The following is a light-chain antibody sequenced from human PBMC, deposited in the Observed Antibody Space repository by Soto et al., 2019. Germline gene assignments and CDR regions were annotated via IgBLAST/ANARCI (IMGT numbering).Light chain of an antibody. CDR1: QDISNY. Sequence: DIQMTQSPSSLSASVGDRVTITCQASQDISNYLNWYQQKPGKAPKLLIYDASNLETGVPSRFSGSGSGTDFTFTISSLQPEDIATYYCQQYEISPLTFGGGTKVEIK. J-gene: IGKJ4*01. V-gene: IGKV1-33*01. CDR3: QQYEISPLT. CDR2: DAS.